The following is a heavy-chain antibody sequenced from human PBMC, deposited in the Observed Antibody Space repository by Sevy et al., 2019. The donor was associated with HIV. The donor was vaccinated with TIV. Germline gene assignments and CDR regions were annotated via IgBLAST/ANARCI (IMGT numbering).Heavy chain of an antibody. CDR2: IWPDGGTK. Sequence: GGSLRLSCTASRFIFSHYGMHWVRRAPGKGLEWVAVIWPDGGTKFYADSVKGRFTISRDNSKNTVDLQMFGLRAEDTALYFCAGAFGRYSYGGEVFDMWGQGTMVTVSS. CDR3: AGAFGRYSYGGEVFDM. CDR1: RFIFSHYG. V-gene: IGHV3-33*01. J-gene: IGHJ3*02. D-gene: IGHD5-12*01.